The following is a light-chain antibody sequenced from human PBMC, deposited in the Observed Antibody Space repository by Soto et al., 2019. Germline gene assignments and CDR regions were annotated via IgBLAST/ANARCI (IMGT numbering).Light chain of an antibody. CDR1: QDIRNY. Sequence: DIQMTQSPSAMSASVGDRVTITCRASQDIRNYLAWFQQKPGKVPKRLIYGASSLQSGVPSRFSGSGSGTEFTLTISSLQPEDFATYYCLKHDSYPLTFGGGTKVDIK. V-gene: IGKV1-17*03. CDR2: GAS. CDR3: LKHDSYPLT. J-gene: IGKJ4*01.